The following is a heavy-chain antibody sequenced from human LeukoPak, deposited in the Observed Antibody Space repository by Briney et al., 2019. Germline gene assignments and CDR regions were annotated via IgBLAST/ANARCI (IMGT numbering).Heavy chain of an antibody. CDR3: ARQADYNVLTGYFKGHLDY. D-gene: IGHD3-9*01. Sequence: GESLQISCKGSGYIFNTYWIAWGRQLPGKGVEWMGIIYAGDSDTRDSPSFQGQVTISADESISTAYLHWSSLKASDTAMYYSARQADYNVLTGYFKGHLDYWGQGTLVTVSS. CDR1: GYIFNTYW. V-gene: IGHV5-51*01. CDR2: IYAGDSDT. J-gene: IGHJ4*02.